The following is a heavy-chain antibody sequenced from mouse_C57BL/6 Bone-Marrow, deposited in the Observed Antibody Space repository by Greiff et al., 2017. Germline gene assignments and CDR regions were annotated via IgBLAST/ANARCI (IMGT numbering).Heavy chain of an antibody. J-gene: IGHJ3*01. V-gene: IGHV1-54*01. CDR2: INPGSGGT. CDR3: ARSPYYYGSNYPAWFAY. D-gene: IGHD1-1*01. CDR1: GYAFTNYL. Sequence: VQLQESGAELVRPGTSVKVSCKASGYAFTNYLIEWVQQRPGQGLEWIGVINPGSGGTNYNAKFKGKATLTADKSSSNAYMQLSSLSSEYSAVYFCARSPYYYGSNYPAWFAYWGQGTLVTVSA.